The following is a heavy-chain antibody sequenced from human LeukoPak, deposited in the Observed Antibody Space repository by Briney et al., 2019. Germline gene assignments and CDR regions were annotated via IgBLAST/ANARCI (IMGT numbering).Heavy chain of an antibody. CDR2: IYHSGST. CDR1: GGSISSGGYS. J-gene: IGHJ5*02. D-gene: IGHD2-15*01. V-gene: IGHV4-30-2*01. Sequence: SETLSLTCAVSGGSISSGGYSWSWTRQPPGKGLEWIGYIYHSGSTYYNPSLKSRVTISVDRSKNQFSLKLSSVTAADTAVYYCARHLGYCSGGSCYSENWFDPWGQGTLVTVSS. CDR3: ARHLGYCSGGSCYSENWFDP.